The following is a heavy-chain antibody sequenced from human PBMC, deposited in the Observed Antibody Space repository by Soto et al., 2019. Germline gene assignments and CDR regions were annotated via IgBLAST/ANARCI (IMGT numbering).Heavy chain of an antibody. J-gene: IGHJ2*01. CDR2: SNAGNGNT. CDR1: GYTFTNYA. CDR3: SRSGYISGGYNWYFDF. D-gene: IGHD6-19*01. Sequence: ASVKVSCKASGYTFTNYAIHWVRQAPGQRLEWMGWSNAGNGNTRYSQKFQGRVTLPRDTSASTPYVELSSRRYENTARDFCSRSGYISGGYNWYFDFWGRGTLVTVSS. V-gene: IGHV1-3*01.